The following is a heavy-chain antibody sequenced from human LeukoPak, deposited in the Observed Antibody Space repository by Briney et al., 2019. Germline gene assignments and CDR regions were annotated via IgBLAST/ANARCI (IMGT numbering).Heavy chain of an antibody. CDR2: INSDGSST. CDR1: GFTFSSYA. Sequence: GGSLRLSCAASGFTFSSYAMSWVRQAPGKGLVWVSRINSDGSSTSYADSVKGRFTISRDNAKNTLYLQMNSLRAEDTAVYYCARAAKPKGLVRGAFDIWGQGTMVTVSS. D-gene: IGHD6-19*01. CDR3: ARAAKPKGLVRGAFDI. J-gene: IGHJ3*02. V-gene: IGHV3-74*01.